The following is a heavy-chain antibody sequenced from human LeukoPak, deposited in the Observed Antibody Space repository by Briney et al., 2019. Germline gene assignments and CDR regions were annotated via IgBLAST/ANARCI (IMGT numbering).Heavy chain of an antibody. CDR1: GFTFSSYA. CDR3: ARGADYCVTSRYQYSFDY. CDR2: ISYDGSNK. J-gene: IGHJ4*02. Sequence: GRSLRLSWAASGFTFSSYAMHSVRQAPGKGLEWVAIISYDGSNKYYADSVKGRFTISRDNSKNTLYLQMNSLRVEDTAMYYCARGADYCVTSRYQYSFDYWGQGTLVTVSS. V-gene: IGHV3-30-3*01. D-gene: IGHD4-17*01.